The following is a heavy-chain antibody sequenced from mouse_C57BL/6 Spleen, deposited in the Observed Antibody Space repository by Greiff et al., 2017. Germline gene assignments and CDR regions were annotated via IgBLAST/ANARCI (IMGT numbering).Heavy chain of an antibody. Sequence: EVKLVESGGGLVKPGGSLKLSCAASGFTFSDYGMHWVRQAPEKGLEWVAYISSGSSTIYYADTVKGRFTISRDNAKNTLFLQMTSLRSEDTAMYYCARGGYYVRYAMDYWGQGTSVTGSS. V-gene: IGHV5-17*01. CDR3: ARGGYYVRYAMDY. J-gene: IGHJ4*01. CDR1: GFTFSDYG. CDR2: ISSGSSTI. D-gene: IGHD2-3*01.